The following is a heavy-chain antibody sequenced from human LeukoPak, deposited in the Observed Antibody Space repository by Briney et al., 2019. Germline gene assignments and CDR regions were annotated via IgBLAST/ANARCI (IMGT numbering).Heavy chain of an antibody. CDR1: GGTFSGYA. V-gene: IGHV1-69*05. CDR2: IIPIFGTA. Sequence: SVKVSCKASGGTFSGYAISWVRQAPGQGLEWMGRIIPIFGTANYAQKFQGRVTITTDESTSTAYMELSSLRSEGTAVYYCARGGATGYNWFDPWGQGTLVTVSS. D-gene: IGHD4/OR15-4a*01. J-gene: IGHJ5*02. CDR3: ARGGATGYNWFDP.